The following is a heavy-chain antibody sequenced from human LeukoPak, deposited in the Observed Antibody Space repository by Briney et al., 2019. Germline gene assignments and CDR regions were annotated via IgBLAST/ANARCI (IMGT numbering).Heavy chain of an antibody. CDR2: ISGSDYA. V-gene: IGHV3-23*01. Sequence: GGSLRLSCAASGFTFSNYAMSWVRQAPGKGLEWVSGISGSDYAYYTDSVKGRFTISRDNSKNTLYLQMNTLRAEDTAAYYCAKGVRYLDWWILDYWGQGTLVPVSS. CDR3: AKGVRYLDWWILDY. CDR1: GFTFSNYA. J-gene: IGHJ4*02. D-gene: IGHD3-9*01.